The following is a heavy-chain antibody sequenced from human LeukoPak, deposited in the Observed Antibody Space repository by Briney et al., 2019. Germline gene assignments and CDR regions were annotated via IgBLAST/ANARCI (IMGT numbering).Heavy chain of an antibody. Sequence: GGSLRLSCAASGLTFTDFGMHWVRQAPGKGLEWVSGISWNSDSIGYADSVKGRFTISRDNAKNSLYLQMNSLRAEDTALYYCAKELAGFDYWGQGTLVTVSS. CDR2: ISWNSDSI. D-gene: IGHD6-19*01. J-gene: IGHJ4*02. CDR1: GLTFTDFG. V-gene: IGHV3-9*01. CDR3: AKELAGFDY.